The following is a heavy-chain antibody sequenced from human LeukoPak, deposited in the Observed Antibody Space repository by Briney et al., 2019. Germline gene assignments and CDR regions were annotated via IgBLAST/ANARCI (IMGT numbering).Heavy chain of an antibody. D-gene: IGHD5-12*01. V-gene: IGHV1-46*01. CDR1: GYTFTHNF. J-gene: IGHJ5*02. CDR2: INPSGDNT. CDR3: ARDNSMGDSAWWFDP. Sequence: APVKVSCKASGYTFTHNFMHWVRQAPGQGLEWMGIINPSGDNTWYAQKFQGRVTMTRDMATSTDYMEVNSLRSEDTAVYYCARDNSMGDSAWWFDPWGQGTLVTVSS.